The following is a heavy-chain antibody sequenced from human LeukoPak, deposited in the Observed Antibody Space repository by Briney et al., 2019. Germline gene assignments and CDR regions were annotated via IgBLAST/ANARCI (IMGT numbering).Heavy chain of an antibody. J-gene: IGHJ4*02. CDR3: AMGPYYYDSSGYYY. Sequence: GGSLRLSCAASGFTFSSYGMHWVRQAPGKGLVWVSRINSDGSSTNYADSVKGRFTISRDNAKNTLYLQMNSLRAEDTAVYYCAMGPYYYDSSGYYYWGQGTLVTVSS. CDR1: GFTFSSYG. V-gene: IGHV3-74*01. CDR2: INSDGSST. D-gene: IGHD3-22*01.